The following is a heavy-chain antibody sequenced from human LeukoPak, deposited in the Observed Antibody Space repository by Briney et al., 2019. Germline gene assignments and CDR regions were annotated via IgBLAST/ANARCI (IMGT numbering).Heavy chain of an antibody. Sequence: SETLSLACTVSGGSISSYYWSWIRQPPGKGLEWIGYIYYSGSTNYNPSLKSRVTISVDTSKNQFSLKLSSVAAADTAVYYCARGTNWGFDIWGQGTMVTVSS. CDR2: IYYSGST. D-gene: IGHD7-27*01. J-gene: IGHJ3*02. CDR1: GGSISSYY. CDR3: ARGTNWGFDI. V-gene: IGHV4-59*01.